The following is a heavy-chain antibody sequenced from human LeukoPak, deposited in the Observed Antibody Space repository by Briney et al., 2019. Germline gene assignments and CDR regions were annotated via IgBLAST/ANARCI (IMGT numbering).Heavy chain of an antibody. CDR3: GRGGIAAAASGIDY. V-gene: IGHV4-30-2*01. CDR1: GGSISSGGYS. J-gene: IGHJ4*02. D-gene: IGHD6-13*01. Sequence: SETLSLTCAVSGGSISSGGYSWSWIRQPPGKGLEWIGYIYQNGNTYYNPSLESRVTISVDRSKNQFSLNLSSVTAADTAVYYCGRGGIAAAASGIDYWGQGTLVAVSS. CDR2: IYQNGNT.